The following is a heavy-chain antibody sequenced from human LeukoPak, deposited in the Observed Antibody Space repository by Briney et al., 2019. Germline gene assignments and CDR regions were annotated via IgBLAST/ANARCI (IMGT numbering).Heavy chain of an antibody. CDR3: ARYRGGGDYDF. CDR2: IKQDGNVT. V-gene: IGHV3-7*04. Sequence: GGSLRLSCAASGFTFSSYWMTWVRQAPGKGLEWVATIKQDGNVTYYLDSVNGRFTISRDNAKNSLYLQMNSLRAEDTAVYFCARYRGGGDYDFWGQGTLVIVSS. CDR1: GFTFSSYW. D-gene: IGHD4-17*01. J-gene: IGHJ4*02.